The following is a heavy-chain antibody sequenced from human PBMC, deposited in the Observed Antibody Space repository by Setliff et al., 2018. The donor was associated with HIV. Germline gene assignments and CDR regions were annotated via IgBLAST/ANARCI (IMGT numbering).Heavy chain of an antibody. D-gene: IGHD3-10*01. J-gene: IGHJ6*03. V-gene: IGHV4-59*01. CDR2: IHYGGGT. CDR1: GGSISNYY. CDR3: ARAVIRREDRGMWTKLWSAPNHMDV. Sequence: SETLSLTCSISGGSISNYYWVWIRQSPGKGLEWIGHIHYGGGTYFNPSLESRVSISRDTSKNQFSLNLRDVTAGDTALYYCARAVIRREDRGMWTKLWSAPNHMDVWGKGITVTVSS.